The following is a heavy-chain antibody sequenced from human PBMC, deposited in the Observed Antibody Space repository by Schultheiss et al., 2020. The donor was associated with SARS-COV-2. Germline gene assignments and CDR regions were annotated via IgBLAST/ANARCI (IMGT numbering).Heavy chain of an antibody. J-gene: IGHJ6*02. Sequence: GESLKISCAASGFTFSSYWMHWVRQAPGKGLEWVSSISSSSSYIYYADSVKGRFTISRDNAKNSLYLQMDSLRAEDTAVYYCVRDVVVVGHYYGMDVWGQGTTVTVSS. D-gene: IGHD2-2*01. CDR1: GFTFSSYW. CDR3: VRDVVVVGHYYGMDV. V-gene: IGHV3-21*04. CDR2: ISSSSSYI.